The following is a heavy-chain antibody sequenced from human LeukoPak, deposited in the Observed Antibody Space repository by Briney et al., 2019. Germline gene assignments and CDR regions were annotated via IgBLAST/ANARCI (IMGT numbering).Heavy chain of an antibody. J-gene: IGHJ4*02. CDR3: AKEVVNYFDY. V-gene: IGHV3-21*01. Sequence: GGSLRLSCAASGFTFSTYSMNWVRQAPGKGLEWVSSISSSSSYIYYADSVKGRFTISRDNSKNTLYLQMNSLRAEDTAVYYCAKEVVNYFDYWGQGTLVTVSS. CDR1: GFTFSTYS. CDR2: ISSSSSYI.